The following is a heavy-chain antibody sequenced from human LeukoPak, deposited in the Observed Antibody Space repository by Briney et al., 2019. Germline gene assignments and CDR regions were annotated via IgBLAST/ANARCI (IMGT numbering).Heavy chain of an antibody. D-gene: IGHD1-26*01. J-gene: IGHJ6*02. Sequence: GGSLRLSCAASGFSFSNYAVHWVRQAPGGGMEWVAVISYVESNKYYADAVKGRFPIARDNSKNTLYLQMNSLRAEDTAVFYCARDLSRSSSYYGMDVWGQGTTVTVSS. CDR1: GFSFSNYA. CDR2: ISYVESNK. V-gene: IGHV3-30-3*01. CDR3: ARDLSRSSSYYGMDV.